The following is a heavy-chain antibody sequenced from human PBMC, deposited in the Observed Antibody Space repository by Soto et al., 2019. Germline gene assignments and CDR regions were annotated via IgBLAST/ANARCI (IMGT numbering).Heavy chain of an antibody. CDR1: GFTFTSSA. CDR2: IVVGIGNT. J-gene: IGHJ4*02. CDR3: SVEGRYRSIDY. V-gene: IGHV1-58*01. Sequence: SVKVSCKASGFTFTSSAVQLVRQARVQLLELMGWIVVGIGNTNYSQKFQERVTITMYVSTITSYIELIILRSDYTAVYYCSVEGRYRSIDYWGQGTLVTVSS. D-gene: IGHD1-26*01.